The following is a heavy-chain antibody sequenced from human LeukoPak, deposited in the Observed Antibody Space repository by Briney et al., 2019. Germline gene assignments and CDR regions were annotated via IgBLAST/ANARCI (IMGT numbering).Heavy chain of an antibody. CDR1: GFTFSSYD. V-gene: IGHV3-13*01. CDR2: IGIAGDT. J-gene: IGHJ6*02. Sequence: GRSLRLSCAASGFTFSSYDMHWVRQTTGKGLEWVSSIGIAGDTYYPGSVKGRFTISRENAKNSLYLQMNSLRAGDTAVYYCARAPPYSSASWGYYGMDVWGQGTTVTVSS. D-gene: IGHD6-6*01. CDR3: ARAPPYSSASWGYYGMDV.